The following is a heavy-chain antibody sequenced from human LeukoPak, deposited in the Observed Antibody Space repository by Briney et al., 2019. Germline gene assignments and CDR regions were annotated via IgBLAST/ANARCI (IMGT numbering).Heavy chain of an antibody. CDR3: AKDLTSYYYGSGSYAGED. D-gene: IGHD3-10*01. CDR1: GFTFSSYG. J-gene: IGHJ4*02. CDR2: ISYDGSSK. V-gene: IGHV3-30*18. Sequence: GGSLRLSCAASGFTFSSYGMHWVRQAPGKGLEWVAVISYDGSSKYYADSVKGRFTISRDNSKNTLYLQMNSLRAEDTAVYYCAKDLTSYYYGSGSYAGEDWGQGTLVTVSS.